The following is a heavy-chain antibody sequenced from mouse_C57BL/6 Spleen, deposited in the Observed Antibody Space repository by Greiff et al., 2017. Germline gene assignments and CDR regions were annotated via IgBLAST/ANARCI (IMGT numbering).Heavy chain of an antibody. D-gene: IGHD6-1*01. CDR3: ARCSSYAMDY. Sequence: QVQLQQSGPELVKPGASVKISCKASGYSFTSYYIHWVKQRPGQGLEWIGWIYPGSGNTKYNEKFKGKATLTADTSSSTAYLQLSSLTSEDSAVYYCARCSSYAMDYWGQGTSVTVSS. V-gene: IGHV1-66*01. CDR1: GYSFTSYY. CDR2: IYPGSGNT. J-gene: IGHJ4*01.